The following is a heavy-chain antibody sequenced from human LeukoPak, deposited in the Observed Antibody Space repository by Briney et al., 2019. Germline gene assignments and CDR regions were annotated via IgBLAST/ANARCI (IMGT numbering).Heavy chain of an antibody. D-gene: IGHD3-9*01. CDR3: ARLGENGLLTGYFYP. CDR2: INPDSGGT. CDR1: GYSFNDYY. Sequence: ASVKVPCKASGYSFNDYYMHWVRQAPGQGLEWMGRINPDSGGTDYAQKFQGRVTMTRDTSITTAYMDLSSLRSDDTAVYYCARLGENGLLTGYFYPWGQGTLVTVSS. J-gene: IGHJ5*02. V-gene: IGHV1-2*02.